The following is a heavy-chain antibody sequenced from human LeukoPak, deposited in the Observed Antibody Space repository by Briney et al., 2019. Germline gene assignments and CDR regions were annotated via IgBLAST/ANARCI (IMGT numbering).Heavy chain of an antibody. V-gene: IGHV3-74*01. D-gene: IGHD6-13*01. J-gene: IGHJ4*02. CDR3: VRASSWSIFDY. CDR1: GFTFSSYL. CDR2: INSDGSDT. Sequence: GGSLRLSCGASGFTFSSYLMQWVRQVPGEGVVWVSRINSDGSDTNYADSVKGRFTISRDNAKNTLYLQMNSLRAEDTAVYYCVRASSWSIFDYWGQGTLVTVSS.